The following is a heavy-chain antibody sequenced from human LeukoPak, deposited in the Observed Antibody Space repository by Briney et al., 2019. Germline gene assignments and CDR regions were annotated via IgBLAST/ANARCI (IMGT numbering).Heavy chain of an antibody. Sequence: GGSLRLSCAASGFTFDDYAMHWVRQAPGKGLEWVSGISWNSGSIGYADSVKGRFTISRDNAKNSLYLQMNSLRVEDTAVYYCARGKYTAAFDIWGQGTMVTVSS. V-gene: IGHV3-9*01. CDR1: GFTFDDYA. CDR3: ARGKYTAAFDI. CDR2: ISWNSGSI. J-gene: IGHJ3*02. D-gene: IGHD5-18*01.